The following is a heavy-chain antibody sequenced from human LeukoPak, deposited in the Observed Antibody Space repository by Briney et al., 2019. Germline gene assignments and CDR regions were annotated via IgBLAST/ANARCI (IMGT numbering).Heavy chain of an antibody. CDR2: MNPNSGDT. CDR1: GYTFTSYD. CDR3: ARAVHYYDSSGSDY. Sequence: ASVKVSCKASGYTFTSYDINWVRQATGQGLEWMGWMNPNSGDTGYAQKFQGRVTITRNTSISTAYMELSSLRSEDTAVYYCARAVHYYDSSGSDYWGQGTLVTVSS. D-gene: IGHD3-22*01. J-gene: IGHJ4*02. V-gene: IGHV1-8*03.